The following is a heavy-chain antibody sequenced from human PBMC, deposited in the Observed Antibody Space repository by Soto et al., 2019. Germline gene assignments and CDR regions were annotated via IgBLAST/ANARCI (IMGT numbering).Heavy chain of an antibody. D-gene: IGHD4-4*01. CDR3: AREGLNSDYWRDYYFYMDV. V-gene: IGHV3-48*01. J-gene: IGHJ6*03. Sequence: GGSLRLSCAASGFTFSSYSMDWVRQAPGKGLEWVSYISSSSSTIYYADSVKGRFTISRDNAKNSLYLQMNSLRAEDTALYYCAREGLNSDYWRDYYFYMDVWGKGTTVTVSS. CDR1: GFTFSSYS. CDR2: ISSSSSTI.